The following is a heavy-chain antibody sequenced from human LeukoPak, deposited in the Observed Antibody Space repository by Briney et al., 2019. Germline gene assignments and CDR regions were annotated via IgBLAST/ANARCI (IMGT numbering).Heavy chain of an antibody. V-gene: IGHV3-30-3*01. D-gene: IGHD6-19*01. J-gene: IGHJ4*02. CDR3: ARDSSGQYYLDY. CDR1: GFTFSSYA. Sequence: GGSLRLSCAASGFTFSSYAMHWVRQAPGKGLEWVAVISYDGSNKYYADSVKGRFTISRDNSKNTLYLQMNSLRAEDTAVYYCARDSSGQYYLDYWGQGTLVTVSS. CDR2: ISYDGSNK.